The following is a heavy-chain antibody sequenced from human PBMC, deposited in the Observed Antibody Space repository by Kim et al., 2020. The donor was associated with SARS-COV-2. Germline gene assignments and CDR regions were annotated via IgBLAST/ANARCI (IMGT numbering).Heavy chain of an antibody. CDR2: ISYDGSNK. J-gene: IGHJ6*02. CDR3: ARDRTRGYSYGWAYYYYGMDV. D-gene: IGHD5-18*01. V-gene: IGHV3-33*05. CDR1: GFTFSSYG. Sequence: GGSLRLSCAASGFTFSSYGIHLVRQAPGKGLEWVAVISYDGSNKDYADSVKGRFTISRDNSKNTLYLQMNSLRAEDTAVYYCARDRTRGYSYGWAYYYYGMDVWGQGTTVTVSS.